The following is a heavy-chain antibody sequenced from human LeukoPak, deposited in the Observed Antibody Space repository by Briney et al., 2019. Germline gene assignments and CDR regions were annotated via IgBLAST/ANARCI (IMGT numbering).Heavy chain of an antibody. CDR1: GGSVSSVSYY. D-gene: IGHD1-1*01. CDR2: IYYSGST. CDR3: ARDLSGHWTYDY. J-gene: IGHJ4*01. V-gene: IGHV4-61*01. Sequence: SETLSLTCTVSGGSVSSVSYYLSWIRQPPGKGLECIGYIYYSGSTNYNPSLKSRVTISVDTSKNQFSLKLSSVTAEDTAMYYCARDLSGHWTYDYWGQGTLVTVSS.